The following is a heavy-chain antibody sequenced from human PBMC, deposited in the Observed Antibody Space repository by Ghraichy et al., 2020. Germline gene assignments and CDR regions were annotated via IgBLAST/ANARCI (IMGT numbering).Heavy chain of an antibody. J-gene: IGHJ3*02. D-gene: IGHD7-27*01. V-gene: IGHV3-21*01. CDR2: ISSSSSYI. CDR3: ARDRELGIEPDMVDAFDI. CDR1: GFTFSSYS. Sequence: GESLNISCAASGFTFSSYSMNWVRQAPGKGLEWVSSISSSSSYIYYADSVKGRFTISRDNAKNSLYLQMNSLRAEDTAVYYCARDRELGIEPDMVDAFDIWGQGTMVTVSS.